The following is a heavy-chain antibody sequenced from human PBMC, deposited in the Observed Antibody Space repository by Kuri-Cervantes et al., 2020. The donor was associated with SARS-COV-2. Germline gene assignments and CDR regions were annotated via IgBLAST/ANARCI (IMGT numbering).Heavy chain of an antibody. V-gene: IGHV3-23*01. CDR1: RLAYRRFL. CDR2: IRSNGGST. D-gene: IGHD2-2*01. Sequence: GGSLTLPCALSRLAYRRFLMNWVRQAPGKGLEWVSGIRSNGGSTYYANSVKGRFTISRDNSKNILYLQMNNLRDDDTAVYYCARARLRGQDIVVVPAAQKDYYYGMDVWGQGTTVTVSS. J-gene: IGHJ6*02. CDR3: ARARLRGQDIVVVPAAQKDYYYGMDV.